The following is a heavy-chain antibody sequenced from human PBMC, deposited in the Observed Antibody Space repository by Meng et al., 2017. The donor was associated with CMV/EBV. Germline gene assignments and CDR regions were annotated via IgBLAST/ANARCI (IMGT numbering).Heavy chain of an antibody. CDR1: GFTFSNAW. CDR2: IKSKTDGGTT. J-gene: IGHJ6*02. V-gene: IGHV3-15*01. D-gene: IGHD2-2*01. CDR3: TTDRHIVVVPAAIYYGMDV. Sequence: GESQKISCAASGFTFSNAWMSWVRQAPGKGLEWVGRIKSKTDGGTTDYAAPVKGRFTISRDDSKNTLYLQMNSLKTEDTAVYYCTTDRHIVVVPAAIYYGMDVWGQGTTVTVSS.